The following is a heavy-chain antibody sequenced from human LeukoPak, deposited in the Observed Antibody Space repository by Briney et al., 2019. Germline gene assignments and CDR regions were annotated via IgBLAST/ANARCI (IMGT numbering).Heavy chain of an antibody. D-gene: IGHD6-13*01. J-gene: IGHJ4*02. V-gene: IGHV4-59*01. CDR3: ARQIAAAGTPYDY. CDR1: GGSISSYY. Sequence: SETLSLTCTVSGGSISSYYWSWIRQPPGKGLEWIGYIYYSGSTNYNPSLKSRVPISVDTSKNQFPLKLSSVTAADTAVYYCARQIAAAGTPYDYWGQGTLVTVSS. CDR2: IYYSGST.